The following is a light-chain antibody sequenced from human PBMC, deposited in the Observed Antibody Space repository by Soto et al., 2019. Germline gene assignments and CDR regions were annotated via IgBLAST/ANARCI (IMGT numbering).Light chain of an antibody. CDR1: QSVSSN. CDR2: GAS. V-gene: IGKV3-15*01. CDR3: QQYNNWPWT. Sequence: EILMTQSPSTLSVSPGERATLSCRASQSVSSNLAWYQRKPGQAPRLLIYGASTRATGIPARFSGSGSGTEFTLTISSRQSEDFAVYYCQQYNNWPWTFGQGTRWISN. J-gene: IGKJ1*01.